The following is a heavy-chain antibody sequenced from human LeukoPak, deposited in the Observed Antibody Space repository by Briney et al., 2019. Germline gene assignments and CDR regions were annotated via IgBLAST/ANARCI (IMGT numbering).Heavy chain of an antibody. CDR1: GGSISSSSYY. J-gene: IGHJ1*01. D-gene: IGHD2-21*02. V-gene: IGHV4-39*01. CDR3: ASAYCGGDCYHSLLTD. CDR2: IYYSGST. Sequence: SETLSLTCTVSGGSISSSSYYWGWIRQPPGKGLEWIGSIYYSGSTYYNPSLTSRVTISVDTSKNQFSLKVNSVTAADTAVYYCASAYCGGDCYHSLLTDWGQGARVIVSS.